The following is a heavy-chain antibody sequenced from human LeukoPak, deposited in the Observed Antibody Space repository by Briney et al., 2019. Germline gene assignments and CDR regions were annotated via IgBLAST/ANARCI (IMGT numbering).Heavy chain of an antibody. CDR1: GFTFSSYS. CDR3: ARDQDYGFDS. V-gene: IGHV3-48*02. Sequence: PGGSLRLSCAASGFTFSSYSMNWVRQAPGKGLEWVSYFSTRSSTISYADSVKGRFAISRDNAKNSLYLQMNSLRDEDTAVYYCARDQDYGFDSWGQGTLATVSS. CDR2: FSTRSSTI. J-gene: IGHJ4*02. D-gene: IGHD4-17*01.